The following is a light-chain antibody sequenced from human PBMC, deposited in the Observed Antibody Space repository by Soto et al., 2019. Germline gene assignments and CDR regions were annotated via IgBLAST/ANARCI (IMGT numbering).Light chain of an antibody. CDR3: TSYTSSTTWV. CDR1: SSDVGRYNY. CDR2: EVS. Sequence: QSVLIQPASVSGSPGQSITISCTGTSSDVGRYNYVSWYQQHPGKAPKLMIYEVSNRPSGVSNRFSASKSGNTASLTISGLQAEDEADYYCTSYTSSTTWVFGGGTKLTVL. J-gene: IGLJ3*02. V-gene: IGLV2-14*01.